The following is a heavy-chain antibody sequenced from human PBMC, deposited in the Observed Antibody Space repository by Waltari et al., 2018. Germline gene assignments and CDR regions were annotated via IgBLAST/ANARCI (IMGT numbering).Heavy chain of an antibody. Sequence: QVQLPRWGAGLLKPSATLPLTSPVDGRTFSGSSWRWISRRPGKGLEWIGEINHSGSTNYSPSLKSRVNISVDTSKNQFSLKLSSVTAADTAVYYCARVGIAAQGNGSWFDPWGQGTLVTVSS. CDR2: INHSGST. D-gene: IGHD6-6*01. CDR1: GRTFSGSS. CDR3: ARVGIAAQGNGSWFDP. V-gene: IGHV4-34*01. J-gene: IGHJ5*02.